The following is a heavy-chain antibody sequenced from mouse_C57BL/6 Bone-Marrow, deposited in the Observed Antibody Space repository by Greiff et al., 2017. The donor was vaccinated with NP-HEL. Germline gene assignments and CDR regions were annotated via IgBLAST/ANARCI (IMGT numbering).Heavy chain of an antibody. CDR2: INPSSGYT. CDR3: ARETPIDVITTVVARYFDV. CDR1: GYTFTSYT. V-gene: IGHV1-4*01. D-gene: IGHD1-1*01. J-gene: IGHJ1*03. Sequence: VQLVESGAELARPGASVKMSCKASGYTFTSYTMHWVKQRPGQGLEWIGYINPSSGYTKYNQKFKDKATLTADKSSSTAYMQLSSLTSEDSAVYYCARETPIDVITTVVARYFDVWGTGTTVTVSS.